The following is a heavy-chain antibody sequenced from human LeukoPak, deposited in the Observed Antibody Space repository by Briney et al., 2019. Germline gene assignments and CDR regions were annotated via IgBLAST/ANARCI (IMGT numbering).Heavy chain of an antibody. J-gene: IGHJ6*02. V-gene: IGHV3-21*05. Sequence: GGSLRHSCAASGFTFCRDSVNCVREAPGGGGGCGSYLCNSSSDIYYADSVKGRFTIARDNANNSLYLQMNSLRAEDTAVYYFARTFAYGGNSAFPKYGMDVWGQGTTVTVSS. CDR1: GFTFCRDS. CDR3: ARTFAYGGNSAFPKYGMDV. CDR2: LCNSSSDI. D-gene: IGHD4-23*01.